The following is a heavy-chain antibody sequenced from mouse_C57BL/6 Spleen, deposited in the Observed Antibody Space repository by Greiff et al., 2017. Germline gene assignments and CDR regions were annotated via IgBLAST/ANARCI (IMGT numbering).Heavy chain of an antibody. V-gene: IGHV1-52*01. CDR2: IDPSDSET. CDR1: GYTFTSYW. D-gene: IGHD1-1*01. CDR3: AREDYYGSRGFAY. J-gene: IGHJ3*01. Sequence: VQLQQPGAELARPGSSVKLSCKASGYTFTSYWMHWVKQRPIQGLEWIGNIDPSDSETHYNQKFKDKATLTVDKSSSTAYMQLSSLTSEDSAVYYCAREDYYGSRGFAYWGQGTLVTVSA.